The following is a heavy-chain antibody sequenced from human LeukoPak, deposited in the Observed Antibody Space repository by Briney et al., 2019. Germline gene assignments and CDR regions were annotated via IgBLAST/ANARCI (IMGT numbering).Heavy chain of an antibody. Sequence: SQTLSLTCTVSGGSISSGSYYWSWIRQPAGKGLEWFGRIYTSGSTNYNPSLKSRVTISVDTSKNQFSLKLSSVTAADTAVYYCARAGYSYGYWIFDYGGQGSLVTVSS. V-gene: IGHV4-61*02. CDR2: IYTSGST. CDR3: ARAGYSYGYWIFDY. J-gene: IGHJ4*02. D-gene: IGHD5-18*01. CDR1: GGSISSGSYY.